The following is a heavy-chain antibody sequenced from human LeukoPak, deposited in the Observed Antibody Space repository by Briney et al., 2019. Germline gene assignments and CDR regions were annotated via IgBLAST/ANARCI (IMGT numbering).Heavy chain of an antibody. D-gene: IGHD1-26*01. CDR2: ISADGGHA. CDR3: AKDWSHTYYFDY. CDR1: GFTFDDYA. J-gene: IGHJ4*02. V-gene: IGHV3-43*02. Sequence: SGGSLRLSCAVSGFTFDDYAMHWVRQAPRKGLEWVSIISADGGHANYADSVTGRFTIFRDNSKNSLYLQMNSLRTEDSAFYYCAKDWSHTYYFDYWGQGTLVTVSS.